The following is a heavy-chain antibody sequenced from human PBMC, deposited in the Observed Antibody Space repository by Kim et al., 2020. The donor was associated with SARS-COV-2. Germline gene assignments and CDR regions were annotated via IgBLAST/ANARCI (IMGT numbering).Heavy chain of an antibody. CDR1: GDSISTTNYY. CDR3: ARHGLMVAKYNWLDP. V-gene: IGHV4-39*01. J-gene: IGHJ5*02. Sequence: SETLSLTCSVSGDSISTTNYYWGWIRQPPGKGLEWIGTVYYSGSTYYNPSLKSRVTISVDTSQNHFSLKLSSVTAADTAVYYCARHGLMVAKYNWLDPWGQGTLVTVSS. CDR2: VYYSGST. D-gene: IGHD2-15*01.